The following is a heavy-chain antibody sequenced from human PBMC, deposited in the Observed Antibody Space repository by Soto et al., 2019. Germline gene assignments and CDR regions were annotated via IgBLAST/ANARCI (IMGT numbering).Heavy chain of an antibody. D-gene: IGHD2-15*01. CDR3: ARSGYCSGGSCYFQSYYYYGMDV. V-gene: IGHV5-51*01. Sequence: PGESLKISCKGSGYSFTSYWIGWVRQMLGKGLEWMGINYPGDSDTRYSPSFQGQVTISADKSISTAYLQWSSLKASDTAMYYCARSGYCSGGSCYFQSYYYYGMDVWGQGTTVTVSS. J-gene: IGHJ6*02. CDR2: NYPGDSDT. CDR1: GYSFTSYW.